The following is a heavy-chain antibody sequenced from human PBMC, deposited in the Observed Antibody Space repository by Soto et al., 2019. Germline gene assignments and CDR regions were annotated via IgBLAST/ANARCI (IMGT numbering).Heavy chain of an antibody. D-gene: IGHD3-22*01. V-gene: IGHV5-51*01. CDR2: IYPGDSDS. CDR3: ASGRIYDGSDYRDY. CDR1: GYSFTSHW. J-gene: IGHJ4*02. Sequence: GESLKISCQGSGYSFTSHWIGWVRQMPGKGLEWMGIIYPGDSDSRYRPSFQGQVTISADKSISTAYLQWSSLKASDTAMYYCASGRIYDGSDYRDYWGQGTLVTVSS.